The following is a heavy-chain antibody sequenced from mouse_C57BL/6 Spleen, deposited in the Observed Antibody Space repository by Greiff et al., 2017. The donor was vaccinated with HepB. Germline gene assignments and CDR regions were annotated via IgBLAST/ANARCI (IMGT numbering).Heavy chain of an antibody. CDR3: ARMQDYDYDVGWYFDV. J-gene: IGHJ1*03. CDR1: GYTFTDYN. V-gene: IGHV1-22*01. Sequence: EVQLQQSGPELVKPGASVKMSCKASGYTFTDYNMHWVKQSHGKSLEWIGYINPNNGGTSYNQKFKGKATLTVNKSSSTAYMELRSLTSEDSAVYYCARMQDYDYDVGWYFDVWGTGTTVTVSS. CDR2: INPNNGGT. D-gene: IGHD2-4*01.